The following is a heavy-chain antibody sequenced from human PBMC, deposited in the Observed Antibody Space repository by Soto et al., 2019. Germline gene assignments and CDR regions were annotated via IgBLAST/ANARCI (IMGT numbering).Heavy chain of an antibody. CDR1: WFTVRSDY. CDR3: ARAYGGNPALLDP. CDR2: IYTGGIT. Sequence: HPGGALRLSCAASWFTVRSDYMSWVRQAPGKGLYCVSVIYTGGITXXXDCVKGRXXFSRDNSKNTLCLQMXILRAEYTALXYCARAYGGNPALLDPWGQGTPVTLSS. V-gene: IGHV3-53*01. D-gene: IGHD4-17*01. J-gene: IGHJ5*02.